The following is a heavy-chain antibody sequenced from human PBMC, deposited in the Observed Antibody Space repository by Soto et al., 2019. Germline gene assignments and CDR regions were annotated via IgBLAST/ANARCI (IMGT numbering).Heavy chain of an antibody. V-gene: IGHV3-48*01. J-gene: IGHJ1*01. CDR3: AKAPVPDYGAFGSCVFQL. D-gene: IGHD4-17*01. CDR2: ISSSSSTI. CDR1: GLTFSSYS. Sequence: GGSLRLSCAASGLTFSSYSMNWVRQAPGKGLEWVSYISSSSSTIYYADSVKGRFTISRDNYKNTLYLQMNSLRADDTAIFYCAKAPVPDYGAFGSCVFQLWGQGTLVTVSS.